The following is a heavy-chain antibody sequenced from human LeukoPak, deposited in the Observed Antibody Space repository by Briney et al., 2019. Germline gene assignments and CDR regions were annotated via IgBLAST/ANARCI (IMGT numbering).Heavy chain of an antibody. CDR1: GYTFTSYD. J-gene: IGHJ4*02. V-gene: IGHV1-8*03. Sequence: ASVKVSCKASGYTFTSYDINWVRQATGQGLEWMGWMNPNSGNTGYAQKFQGRVTITRNTSISTAYMELSSLRSEDTAVFYCARGLSRRTIDYWGQGTLVTVSS. CDR3: ARGLSRRTIDY. D-gene: IGHD1-1*01. CDR2: MNPNSGNT.